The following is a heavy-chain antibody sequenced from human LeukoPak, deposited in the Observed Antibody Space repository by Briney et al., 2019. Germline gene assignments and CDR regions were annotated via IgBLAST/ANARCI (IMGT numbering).Heavy chain of an antibody. J-gene: IGHJ3*02. V-gene: IGHV4-59*01. CDR2: TYYSGST. CDR3: ARDGPPGAFDI. Sequence: SETLSLTCTVSGGSISSYYWSWIRQPPGKGLEWIGYTYYSGSTNYNPSLKSRVTISVDTSKNQFSLKLSSVTAADTAVYYCARDGPPGAFDIWGQGTMVTVSS. CDR1: GGSISSYY.